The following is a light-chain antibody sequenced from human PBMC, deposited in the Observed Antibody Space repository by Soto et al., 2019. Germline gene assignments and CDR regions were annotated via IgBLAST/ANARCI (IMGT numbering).Light chain of an antibody. CDR3: QQYNNWPSIT. CDR2: GAS. Sequence: EIVMTQSPATLSLSPGERVTLSCRASQGVSSYLAWYQQKPGQAPRLLIYGASTRATGIPARFSGSGSGTAFTLTISSRQSEDFAVYYCQQYNNWPSITFGQGTRLEI. V-gene: IGKV3-15*01. J-gene: IGKJ5*01. CDR1: QGVSSY.